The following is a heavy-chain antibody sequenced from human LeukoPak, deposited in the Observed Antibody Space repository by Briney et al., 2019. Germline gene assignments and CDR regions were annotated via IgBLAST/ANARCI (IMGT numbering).Heavy chain of an antibody. CDR3: ARRLWFGELRGFDX. V-gene: IGHV4-38-2*02. Sequence: SETLSLTCTVSGYSISSAYYWGWIRQPPGNGLEWIGEINHSGSTNYNPSLKSRVTISVDTSKNQFSLKLSSVTAADTAVYYCARRLWFGELRGFDXWGQGTLVTVSP. J-gene: IGHJ4*02. CDR2: INHSGST. D-gene: IGHD3-10*01. CDR1: GYSISSAYY.